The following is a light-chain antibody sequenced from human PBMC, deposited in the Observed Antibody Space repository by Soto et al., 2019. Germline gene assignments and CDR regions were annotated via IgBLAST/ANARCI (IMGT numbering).Light chain of an antibody. CDR3: PQRVYT. Sequence: EIVLTQSPGTLSLSPGERATLSCRASQSVSSSYLAWYQQKPGQAPRLLIYGASSRATGIPDRFSGSGSGTDFTLTISRLETEDFAVYYCPQRVYTFGQGTKLEIK. J-gene: IGKJ2*01. CDR1: QSVSSSY. CDR2: GAS. V-gene: IGKV3-20*01.